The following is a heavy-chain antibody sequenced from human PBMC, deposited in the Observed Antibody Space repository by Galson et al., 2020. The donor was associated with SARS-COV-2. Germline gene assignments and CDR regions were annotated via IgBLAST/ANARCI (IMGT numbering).Heavy chain of an antibody. CDR1: GFSFSDYE. CDR2: ISSSGTNI. CDR3: ASPYLAAASFFGAFDI. D-gene: IGHD6-13*01. V-gene: IGHV3-48*03. J-gene: IGHJ3*02. Sequence: GESLKISCAGSGFSFSDYEMNWVRHGPGKGLEWVSYISSSGTNIYYADSVKGRFTISRDNAKNSLYLQMTSLRAEDTAIYYCASPYLAAASFFGAFDIWGPGTMVTVCS.